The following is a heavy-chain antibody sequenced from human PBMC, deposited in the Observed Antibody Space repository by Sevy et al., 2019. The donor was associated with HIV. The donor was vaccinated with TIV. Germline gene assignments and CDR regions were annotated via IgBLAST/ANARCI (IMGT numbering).Heavy chain of an antibody. Sequence: SQTLSLTCAVYGGSFSGYYWSWIRQPPGKGLEWIGEINHSGSTNYNPSLKSRVTISVDTSKNQFSLKLSSVTAADTAVYYCARGFTYYYDSSGYYWGQGTLVTVSS. J-gene: IGHJ4*02. CDR1: GGSFSGYY. D-gene: IGHD3-22*01. CDR3: ARGFTYYYDSSGYY. V-gene: IGHV4-34*01. CDR2: INHSGST.